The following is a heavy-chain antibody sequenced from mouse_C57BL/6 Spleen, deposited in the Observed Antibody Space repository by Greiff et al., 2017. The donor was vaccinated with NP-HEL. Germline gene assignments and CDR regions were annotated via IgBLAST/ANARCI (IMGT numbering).Heavy chain of an antibody. Sequence: EVKLMESGGGLVQPGGSLKLSCAASGFTFSDYYMYWVRQTPEKRLEWVAYISNGGGSTYYPDTVKGRFTISRDNAKNTLYLQMSRLKSEDTAMYYCARHEDGYPDYWGQGTTLTVSS. J-gene: IGHJ2*01. CDR3: ARHEDGYPDY. V-gene: IGHV5-12*01. CDR2: ISNGGGST. CDR1: GFTFSDYY. D-gene: IGHD2-3*01.